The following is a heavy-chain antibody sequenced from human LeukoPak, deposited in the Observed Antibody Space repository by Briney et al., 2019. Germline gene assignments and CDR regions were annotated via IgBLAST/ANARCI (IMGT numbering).Heavy chain of an antibody. D-gene: IGHD1-26*01. CDR1: GGSISSGDYY. Sequence: PSETLSLTCTVSGGSISSGDYYWSWIHQPPGKGLEWIGYIYYSGSTYYNPSLKSRVTISVDRSKNQFSLKLSSVTAADTAVYYCARDVVGATGGSPFDYWGQGTLVTVSS. CDR2: IYYSGST. V-gene: IGHV4-30-4*01. CDR3: ARDVVGATGGSPFDY. J-gene: IGHJ4*02.